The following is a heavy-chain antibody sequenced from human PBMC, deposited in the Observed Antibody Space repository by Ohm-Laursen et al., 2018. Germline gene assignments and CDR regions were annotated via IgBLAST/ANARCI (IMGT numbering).Heavy chain of an antibody. CDR1: GASINSHH. J-gene: IGHJ4*02. V-gene: IGHV4-59*11. CDR3: ASSGSPSRAWYSFDS. CDR2: VYYSGST. D-gene: IGHD6-13*01. Sequence: SETLSLTCTVSGASINSHHWSFIRQPPGKGLEWIAFVYYSGSTYYNPSLKSRVSTSVDTSNNQFSLQLRYVTAADTAVYYCASSGSPSRAWYSFDSWGQGTLVTVSS.